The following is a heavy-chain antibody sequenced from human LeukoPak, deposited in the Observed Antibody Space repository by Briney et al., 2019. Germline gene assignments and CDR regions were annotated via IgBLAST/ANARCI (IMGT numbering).Heavy chain of an antibody. J-gene: IGHJ5*02. V-gene: IGHV3-21*01. Sequence: GGSLRLSCAASGFTLSNYDMNWVRDAPGEGLEWVSSISTSSRYIYYKDSVRGRFTISRDDAKNSLYLEMNSLRDEDTAVYYCARADCSSSACYLRRSWFDPWGQGTLVTVSS. CDR1: GFTLSNYD. CDR2: ISTSSRYI. D-gene: IGHD2-2*01. CDR3: ARADCSSSACYLRRSWFDP.